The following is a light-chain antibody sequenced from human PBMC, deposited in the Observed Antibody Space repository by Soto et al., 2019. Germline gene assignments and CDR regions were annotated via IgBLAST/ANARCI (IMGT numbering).Light chain of an antibody. CDR1: SSDVGSYNL. J-gene: IGLJ1*01. CDR2: EGS. V-gene: IGLV2-23*01. CDR3: CSYAGSFYV. Sequence: QSVLTHPASVPGPPGKSIPISCPGTSSDVGSYNLVSWYQQHPGKAPKLMIYEGSKRPSGVSNRFSGSKSGNTASLKISGLKADYEADYSCCSYAGSFYVFRTGTKVTVL.